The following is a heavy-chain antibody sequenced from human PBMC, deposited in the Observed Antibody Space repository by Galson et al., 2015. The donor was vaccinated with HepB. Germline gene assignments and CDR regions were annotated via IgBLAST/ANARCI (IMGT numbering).Heavy chain of an antibody. CDR1: GFTFSSYG. CDR3: AKDRRRGTIFEGMDV. Sequence: SLRLSCAASGFTFSSYGMHWVRQAPGKGLEWVAVISYDGSNKYYADSVKGRFTISRDNSKNTLYLQMNSLRAEDTAVYYCAKDRRRGTIFEGMDVWGQGTTVTVSS. J-gene: IGHJ6*02. CDR2: ISYDGSNK. V-gene: IGHV3-30*18. D-gene: IGHD3-3*01.